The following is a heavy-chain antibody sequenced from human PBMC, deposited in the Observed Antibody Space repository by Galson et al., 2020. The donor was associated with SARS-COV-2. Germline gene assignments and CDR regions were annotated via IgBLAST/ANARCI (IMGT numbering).Heavy chain of an antibody. CDR1: GYTFTSYD. J-gene: IGHJ6*03. CDR2: MNPNSGNT. V-gene: IGHV1-8*01. Sequence: ASVKVSCKASGYTFTSYDINWVRQATGQGLEWMGWMNPNSGNTHYAQKFQGRVTMTRNTSISTAYMELSSLRSEDTAVYYCARGRYTSTIFNYYYYMDVWGKGTTVTVSS. D-gene: IGHD3-3*01. CDR3: ARGRYTSTIFNYYYYMDV.